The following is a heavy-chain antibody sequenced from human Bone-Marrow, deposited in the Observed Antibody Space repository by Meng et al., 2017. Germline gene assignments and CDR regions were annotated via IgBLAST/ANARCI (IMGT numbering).Heavy chain of an antibody. CDR1: GFTFSTFG. V-gene: IGHV3-30*03. CDR2: ISHDERNK. J-gene: IGHJ4*02. D-gene: IGHD3-10*01. CDR3: ASDYYDSGSYGH. Sequence: QVQLVESGGGVVQPGRSLRLSCAASGFTFSTFGMHWVRQAPGKGLECVATISHDERNKHYADSVKDRFSISRDNSKNTLYLQMNSLRAEDTAVYYCASDYYDSGSYGHWGLGTLVTVSS.